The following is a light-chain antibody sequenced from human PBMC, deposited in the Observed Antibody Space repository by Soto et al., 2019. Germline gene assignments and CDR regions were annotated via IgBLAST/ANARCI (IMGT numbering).Light chain of an antibody. V-gene: IGKV1-5*01. CDR1: QSISSW. J-gene: IGKJ1*01. CDR2: DAS. CDR3: EQYNSYSGT. Sequence: DIQMTQSPSTLSASVGDRVTITCRASQSISSWLAWYQQKPGKAPKLLIYDASSLESGVPSRFSGSGSGTESTLTISSLQPDDFATYYCEQYNSYSGTLGQGTKVEIK.